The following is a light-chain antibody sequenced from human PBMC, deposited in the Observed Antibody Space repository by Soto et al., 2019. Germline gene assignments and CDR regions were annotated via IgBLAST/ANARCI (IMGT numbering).Light chain of an antibody. CDR3: QQSYCFPLT. CDR1: QSISDY. Sequence: DIQMTQSPSSLSASVGDRVAITCRSSQSISDYLNWYQQKPGKALKLVIYGASNLQSGVPPRFSGSGSGSESTLTISGLQPEDFAIYFCQQSYCFPLTFGPGPKVDV. V-gene: IGKV1-39*01. CDR2: GAS. J-gene: IGKJ3*01.